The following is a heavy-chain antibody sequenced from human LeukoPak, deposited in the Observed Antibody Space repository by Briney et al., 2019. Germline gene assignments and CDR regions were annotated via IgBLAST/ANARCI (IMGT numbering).Heavy chain of an antibody. J-gene: IGHJ4*02. V-gene: IGHV3-23*01. CDR3: AKDPLTTVVTQFDY. D-gene: IGHD4-23*01. CDR1: GFTFSTSA. CDR2: ISSSGDST. Sequence: GGSLRLSCATSGFTFSTSAMSWVRQAPGKGLEWVSSISSSGDSTYYADSVKGRSSVSRDNSKNTLYLQMNSLRAEDTAVYYCAKDPLTTVVTQFDYWGQGTLVTVSS.